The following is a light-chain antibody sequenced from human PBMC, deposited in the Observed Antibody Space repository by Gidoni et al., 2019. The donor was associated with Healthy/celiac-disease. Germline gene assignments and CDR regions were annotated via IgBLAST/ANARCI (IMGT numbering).Light chain of an antibody. V-gene: IGKV1-39*01. Sequence: DIQMTQSPSSMSASVGDRVTITCRARQSISSYLNWDQQKPGKAHKLLLDAASSLKSGVPSRFSGSGARTDFTLTISILQPEDFANYYCQQSYSTPDFXXXTRLEIK. CDR1: QSISSY. J-gene: IGKJ5*01. CDR3: QQSYSTPD. CDR2: AAS.